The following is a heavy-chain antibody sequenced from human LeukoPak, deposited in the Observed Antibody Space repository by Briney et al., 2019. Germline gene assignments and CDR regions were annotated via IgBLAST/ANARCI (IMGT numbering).Heavy chain of an antibody. Sequence: SETLSLTCTVSGGSISSYYWSWIRQPPGKGQEWIGYIYYSGSTNYNPSLKSRVTISVDTSKNQFSLKLSSVTAADTAVYYCARHEVGSSWYGPYYYYGMDVWGQGTTVTVSS. CDR1: GGSISSYY. CDR3: ARHEVGSSWYGPYYYYGMDV. J-gene: IGHJ6*02. D-gene: IGHD6-13*01. V-gene: IGHV4-59*08. CDR2: IYYSGST.